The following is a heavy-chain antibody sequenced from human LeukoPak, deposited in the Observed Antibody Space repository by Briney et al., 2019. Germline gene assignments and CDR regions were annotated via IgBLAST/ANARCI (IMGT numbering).Heavy chain of an antibody. Sequence: PSETLSLTCAVYGGSFSGYYWSWIRQPPEKGLEWIGEINHSGSTNYNPSLKSRVTISVDTSKNQFSLKLSSVTAADTAVYYCARVSRWPFDYWGQGTLVTVSS. D-gene: IGHD5-24*01. CDR1: GGSFSGYY. CDR3: ARVSRWPFDY. V-gene: IGHV4-34*01. CDR2: INHSGST. J-gene: IGHJ4*02.